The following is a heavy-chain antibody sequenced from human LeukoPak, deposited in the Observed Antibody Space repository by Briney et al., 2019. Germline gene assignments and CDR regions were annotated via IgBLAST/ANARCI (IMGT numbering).Heavy chain of an antibody. J-gene: IGHJ4*02. V-gene: IGHV1-18*01. Sequence: ASVKVSCKASGYTFTSYGISWGRQAPGQGLEWMGWISAYNGNTNYAQKLQGRVTMTTDTSTSTAYMELRSPRSDDTAVYYCARDRSSSWPFDYWGQGTLVTASS. CDR1: GYTFTSYG. CDR2: ISAYNGNT. CDR3: ARDRSSSWPFDY. D-gene: IGHD6-13*01.